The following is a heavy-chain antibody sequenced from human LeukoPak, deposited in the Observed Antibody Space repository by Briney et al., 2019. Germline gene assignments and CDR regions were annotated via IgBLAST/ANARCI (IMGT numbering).Heavy chain of an antibody. J-gene: IGHJ4*02. CDR3: ARGALDYDFWSGYSYYFDY. CDR1: GGSISSYY. D-gene: IGHD3-3*01. V-gene: IGHV4-4*07. CDR2: IYTSGST. Sequence: SETLSLTCTVSGGSISSYYWSWIRQPAGKGLEWIGRIYTSGSTNYNPSLKSRVTMSVDTSKNQFSLKLSSVTAAYTAVYYCARGALDYDFWSGYSYYFDYWGQGTLVTVSS.